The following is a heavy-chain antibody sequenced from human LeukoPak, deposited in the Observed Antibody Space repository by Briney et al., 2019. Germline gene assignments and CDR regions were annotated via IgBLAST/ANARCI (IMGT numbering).Heavy chain of an antibody. CDR3: ARGYNWNVLYYMDV. CDR2: INPNSGGT. V-gene: IGHV1-2*02. J-gene: IGHJ6*03. CDR1: GYTFTGYY. Sequence: ASVKVSCKASGYTFTGYYMHWVRQAPGQGLEWMGWINPNSGGTNYAQKFQGRVTMTRDTSISTAYMELSRLRSDDTAVYYCARGYNWNVLYYMDVWGKGTTVTVSS. D-gene: IGHD1-20*01.